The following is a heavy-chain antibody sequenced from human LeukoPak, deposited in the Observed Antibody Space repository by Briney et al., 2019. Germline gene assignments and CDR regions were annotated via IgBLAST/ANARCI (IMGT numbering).Heavy chain of an antibody. CDR3: ARATAADAFDI. V-gene: IGHV1-69*06. CDR2: IIPIFGTA. J-gene: IGHJ3*02. CDR1: GGTFSSYA. D-gene: IGHD6-13*01. Sequence: SVKVSCKASGGTFSSYAISWVRQAPGQGLEWMGGIIPIFGTANYAQKFQGRVTLTAHKPTNTAYMELSSLRSEHTAVYYCARATAADAFDIWGQGTMVTVSS.